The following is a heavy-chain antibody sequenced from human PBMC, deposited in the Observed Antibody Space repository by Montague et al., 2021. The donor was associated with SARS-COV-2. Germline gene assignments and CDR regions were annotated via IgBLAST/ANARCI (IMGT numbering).Heavy chain of an antibody. V-gene: IGHV4-61*02. Sequence: TRSLTCTVSGGSIRSGSYYWSWIRQPAGKGLEWIGRIYSSGSTNYNPSLKSRVTMSVDTSKNQFSLKVSSVTAADTAVYYCARDYGDYSYYYGLDVRGQGTTVTVSS. CDR2: IYSSGST. CDR1: GGSIRSGSYY. CDR3: ARDYGDYSYYYGLDV. J-gene: IGHJ6*02. D-gene: IGHD4-17*01.